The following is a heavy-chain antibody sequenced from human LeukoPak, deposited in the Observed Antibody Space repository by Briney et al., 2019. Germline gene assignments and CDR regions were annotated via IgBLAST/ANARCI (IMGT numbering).Heavy chain of an antibody. Sequence: GGSLRLSCGASGLTLSNAWMRWVRQAPGRGLEWVGRIKSKTEGGTTDYAAPVKGRFTISSDDSNNTLYLQINILKTEDTAVYYCTTEVNSPIVGVPDAMVLDYWGQGTLVTVSS. J-gene: IGHJ4*02. CDR1: GLTLSNAW. CDR3: TTEVNSPIVGVPDAMVLDY. CDR2: IKSKTEGGTT. V-gene: IGHV3-15*01. D-gene: IGHD2-2*01.